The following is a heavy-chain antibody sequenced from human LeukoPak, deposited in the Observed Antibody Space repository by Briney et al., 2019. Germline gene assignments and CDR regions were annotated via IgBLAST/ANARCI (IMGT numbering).Heavy chain of an antibody. CDR1: GYSISSGYY. CDR3: ARDCGTSCYDY. J-gene: IGHJ4*02. CDR2: ICHSGST. V-gene: IGHV4-38-2*02. Sequence: KPSEALSLTCTVSGYSISSGYYWGWIRQPPGKGLEWIGSICHSGSTYYNPSLKSRVTISVDTSKNQFSLKLSSVTAADTAVYYCARDCGTSCYDYWGQGTLVTVSS. D-gene: IGHD2-2*01.